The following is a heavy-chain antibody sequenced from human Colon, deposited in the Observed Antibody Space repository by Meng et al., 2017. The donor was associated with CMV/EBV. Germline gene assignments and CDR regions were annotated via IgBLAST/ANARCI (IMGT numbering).Heavy chain of an antibody. V-gene: IGHV3-48*04. D-gene: IGHD3-3*01. J-gene: IGHJ6*02. CDR1: GFSFSTFG. Sequence: GESLKISCAASGFSFSTFGMTWVRQAPGKGLEWVALINGGIGLTTYYGDSVKGRFTISRDNAKNSLYLQMNSLRAEDTAVYYCARDQSEYYDFWSGSTYYYYGMDVWGQGTTVTVSS. CDR2: INGGIGLTT. CDR3: ARDQSEYYDFWSGSTYYYYGMDV.